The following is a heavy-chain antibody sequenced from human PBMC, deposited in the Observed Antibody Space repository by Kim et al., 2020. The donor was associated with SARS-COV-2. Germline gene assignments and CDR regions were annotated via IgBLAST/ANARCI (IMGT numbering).Heavy chain of an antibody. Sequence: GESLKISCKVSGYSFSTYWIAWVRQMPGKGLEWMGIIFPGESDSRYSPSFQGQVTMSADRSISTAYLQWSSLKASDTAIYYCARHDSNDFPAGYYYGMDVWGQGTTVTVSS. CDR2: IFPGESDS. D-gene: IGHD4-4*01. V-gene: IGHV5-51*01. J-gene: IGHJ6*02. CDR3: ARHDSNDFPAGYYYGMDV. CDR1: GYSFSTYW.